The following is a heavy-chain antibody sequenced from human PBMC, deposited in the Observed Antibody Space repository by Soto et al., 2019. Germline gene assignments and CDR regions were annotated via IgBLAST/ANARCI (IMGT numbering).Heavy chain of an antibody. CDR2: IYHSGST. Sequence: SETLSLTCSVSGDSISRNCWGWIRQPPGKGLEWVGSIYHSGSTYYNPSLKSRVTISLDTSKSQFSLNLTSLTTADTAVYFCARGGNRYSPTSSGVGGFDYWGQGTLVTVSS. CDR3: ARGGNRYSPTSSGVGGFDY. CDR1: GDSISRNC. V-gene: IGHV4-59*01. J-gene: IGHJ4*02. D-gene: IGHD5-12*01.